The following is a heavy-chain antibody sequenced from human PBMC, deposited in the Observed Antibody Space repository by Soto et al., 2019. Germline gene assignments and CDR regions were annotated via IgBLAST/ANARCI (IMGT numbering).Heavy chain of an antibody. CDR1: GFTFSDYY. V-gene: IGHV3-11*01. CDR3: ARDSGYSSSRFDP. Sequence: GGSLSLSCAASGFTFSDYYMSWIRQAPGKGLEWVSYISSSGSTIYYADSVKGRFTISRDNAKNSLYLQMNSLRAEDTAVYYCARDSGYSSSRFDPWGQGTLVTVSS. J-gene: IGHJ5*02. CDR2: ISSSGSTI. D-gene: IGHD6-13*01.